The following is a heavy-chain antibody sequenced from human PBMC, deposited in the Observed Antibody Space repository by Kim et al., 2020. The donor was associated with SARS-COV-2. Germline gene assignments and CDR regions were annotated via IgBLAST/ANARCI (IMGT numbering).Heavy chain of an antibody. J-gene: IGHJ6*03. CDR3: ARDHGFTMVRLYYYYYMDV. Sequence: GGSLRLSCAASGFTFSSYAMHWVRQAPGTGLEWVAVISNDGSNKNYADSVKGRFTISRDNSKNTLYLQMNSLRAEDTAVYYCARDHGFTMVRLYYYYYMDVWGKGTTVTVSS. CDR1: GFTFSSYA. V-gene: IGHV3-30-3*01. CDR2: ISNDGSNK. D-gene: IGHD3-10*01.